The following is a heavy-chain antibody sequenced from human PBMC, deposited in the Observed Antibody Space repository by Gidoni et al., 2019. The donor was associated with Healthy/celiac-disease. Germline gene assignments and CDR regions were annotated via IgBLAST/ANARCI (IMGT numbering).Heavy chain of an antibody. V-gene: IGHV4-61*02. Sequence: QVQLQESGPGLVKPSQTLSLTCPVSGCSISSGSYYWSWIRQPAGKGLEWIGRIYTSGSTNYNPSLKSRVTISVDTSKNQFSLKLSSVTAADTAVYYCARDRAVVPARGGIDYWGQGTLVTVSS. CDR3: ARDRAVVPARGGIDY. CDR2: IYTSGST. J-gene: IGHJ4*02. D-gene: IGHD2-2*01. CDR1: GCSISSGSYY.